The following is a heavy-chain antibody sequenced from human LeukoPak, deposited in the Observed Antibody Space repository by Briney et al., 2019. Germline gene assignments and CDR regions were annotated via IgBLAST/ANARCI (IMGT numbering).Heavy chain of an antibody. CDR1: GFTFNNYA. CDR3: AKQARYSNFWSGYLYYFDY. Sequence: GGSLRLSCAASGFTFNNYAASWVRQAPGKGLEWVSAIVGGDTKYYAVTVKGLFTISRDKSRNTLYLQMNTLRAEDTAVYYCAKQARYSNFWSGYLYYFDYWGQGTLVTVSS. CDR2: IVGGDTK. D-gene: IGHD3-3*01. V-gene: IGHV3-23*01. J-gene: IGHJ4*02.